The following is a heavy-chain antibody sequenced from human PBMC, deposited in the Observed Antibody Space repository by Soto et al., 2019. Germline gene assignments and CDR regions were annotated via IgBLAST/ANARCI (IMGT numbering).Heavy chain of an antibody. V-gene: IGHV4-31*03. CDR3: ARDPRGGYSYGFGYYYGMDV. Sequence: SETLSLTCTVSGGSISSGGYYWSWIRQHPGKGLEWIGYIYYSGSTYYNPSLKSRVTISVDTSKNQFSLKLSSVTAADTAVYYCARDPRGGYSYGFGYYYGMDVWGQGTTVTVSS. CDR2: IYYSGST. CDR1: GGSISSGGYY. J-gene: IGHJ6*02. D-gene: IGHD5-18*01.